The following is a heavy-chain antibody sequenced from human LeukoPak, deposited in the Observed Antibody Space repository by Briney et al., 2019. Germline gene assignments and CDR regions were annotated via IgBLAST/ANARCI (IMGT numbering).Heavy chain of an antibody. CDR1: GFTFSSYA. CDR3: ARGREWWLYYFDY. Sequence: GGSLRLSCAASGFTFSSYAMSWVRQAPGKGLEWVSAISGSGGSTYYADSVKGRFTISRDNSKNTLYLQMNSLRAEDTAVYYCARGREWWLYYFDYWGQGTLVTVSS. D-gene: IGHD2-15*01. V-gene: IGHV3-23*01. CDR2: ISGSGGST. J-gene: IGHJ4*02.